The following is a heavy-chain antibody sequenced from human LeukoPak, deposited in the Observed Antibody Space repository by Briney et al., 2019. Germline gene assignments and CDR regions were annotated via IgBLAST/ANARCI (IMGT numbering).Heavy chain of an antibody. CDR2: IRTETTTI. CDR1: GFTFSSYT. Sequence: GGSLRLSCAASGFTFSSYTMNWVRQAPGKGLGWVSYIRTETTTISYADSVKGRFTISRDNAKNSLYLQMNNLREEDTAVYYCARDLDYAFDYWGQGTLVTVSS. D-gene: IGHD4-17*01. J-gene: IGHJ4*02. CDR3: ARDLDYAFDY. V-gene: IGHV3-48*02.